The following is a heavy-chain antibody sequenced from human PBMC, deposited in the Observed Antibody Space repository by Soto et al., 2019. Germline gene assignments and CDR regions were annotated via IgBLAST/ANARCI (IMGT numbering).Heavy chain of an antibody. V-gene: IGHV5-51*01. CDR1: GYGLTIYW. D-gene: IGHD3-22*01. J-gene: IGHJ6*02. Sequence: PGEALKISCKGSGYGLTIYWIVWVRQMPGKGLECMWIIYPGDSDTSYSPSFQGPVTISADKSISTAYLQWSSLKASATAMYYRARHGPRVYYDNSDYYYYDMDVWCQGTTVAVSS. CDR3: ARHGPRVYYDNSDYYYYDMDV. CDR2: IYPGDSDT.